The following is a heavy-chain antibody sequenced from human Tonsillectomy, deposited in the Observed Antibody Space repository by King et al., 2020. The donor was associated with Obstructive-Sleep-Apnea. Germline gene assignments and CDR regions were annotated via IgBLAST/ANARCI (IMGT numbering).Heavy chain of an antibody. CDR1: GGSISSYY. CDR3: ARVFNDAFDI. V-gene: IGHV4-59*01. Sequence: VQLQEAGPGLVKPSETLSLTFTVSGGSISSYYWSWIRQPPGKGLEWIGYIFYSGSTNYNPSLKSRVTISVDTSKNQFSLKLSSVTAGDTAVYYCARVFNDAFDIWGQGTMVTVSS. J-gene: IGHJ3*02. CDR2: IFYSGST.